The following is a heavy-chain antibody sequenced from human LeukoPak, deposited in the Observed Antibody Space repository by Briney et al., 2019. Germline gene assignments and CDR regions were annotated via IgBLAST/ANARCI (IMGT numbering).Heavy chain of an antibody. D-gene: IGHD2-15*01. CDR3: ARGRPKRVLRDIVVVVAARYYFDY. CDR1: GGSISSDY. V-gene: IGHV4-59*01. Sequence: SETLSLTCTVSGGSISSDYWSWIRQPPGKGLEWIGYIYYSGSTNYNPSLKSRVTISVDTSKNQFSLKLSSVTAADTAVYYCARGRPKRVLRDIVVVVAARYYFDYWGQGTLVTVSS. J-gene: IGHJ4*02. CDR2: IYYSGST.